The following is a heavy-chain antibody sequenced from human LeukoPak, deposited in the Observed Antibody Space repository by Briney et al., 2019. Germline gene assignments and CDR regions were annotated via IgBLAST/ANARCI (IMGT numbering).Heavy chain of an antibody. Sequence: PGGSLRLSCAASGFTFSSYGMHWVRQAPGKGLEWVAVISYDGSNKYYADSVKGRFTISRDNSKKTLYLQMNSLRAEDTAVYYCAKAVTMIGHAFDIWGQGTMVTVSS. V-gene: IGHV3-30*18. D-gene: IGHD3-22*01. CDR1: GFTFSSYG. J-gene: IGHJ3*02. CDR2: ISYDGSNK. CDR3: AKAVTMIGHAFDI.